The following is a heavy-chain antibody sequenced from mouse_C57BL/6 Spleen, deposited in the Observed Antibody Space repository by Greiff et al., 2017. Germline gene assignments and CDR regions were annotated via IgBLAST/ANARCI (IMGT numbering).Heavy chain of an antibody. Sequence: QVQLQQSGAELVKPGASVKLSCKASGYTFTEYTIHWVKQRSGQGLEWIGWFYPGSGSIKYNEKFKDKATLTADKSSSTVYMELSRLTSEDSAVYFYVRHEEDSSGYAFYDFDYWGQGTTGTVSS. CDR3: VRHEEDSSGYAFYDFDY. V-gene: IGHV1-62-2*01. CDR2: FYPGSGSI. CDR1: GYTFTEYT. D-gene: IGHD3-2*02. J-gene: IGHJ4*01.